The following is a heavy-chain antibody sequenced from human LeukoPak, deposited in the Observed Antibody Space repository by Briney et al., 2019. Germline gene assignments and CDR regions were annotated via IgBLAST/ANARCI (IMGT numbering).Heavy chain of an antibody. J-gene: IGHJ3*02. CDR1: GGSISSSSYY. Sequence: PSETLSLTCTVSGGSISSSSYYWGWIRQPPGKGLEWIGSIYYSGSTYYNPSLKSRVTISVDTSKNQFSLKLSSVTAADTAVYYCARETYYDFWSGYYPWFDAFDIWGQGTMVTVSS. CDR3: ARETYYDFWSGYYPWFDAFDI. CDR2: IYYSGST. V-gene: IGHV4-39*07. D-gene: IGHD3-3*01.